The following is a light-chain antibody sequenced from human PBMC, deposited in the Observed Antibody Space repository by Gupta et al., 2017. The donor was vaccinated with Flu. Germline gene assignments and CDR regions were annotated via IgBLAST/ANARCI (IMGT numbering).Light chain of an antibody. CDR3: QQHCKWPLT. V-gene: IGKV3-11*01. J-gene: IGKJ4*01. CDR1: QSVGTY. CDR2: DAF. Sequence: GETATRAFRDSQSVGTYLAWYQPKPGLAPRLLIYDAFNMATRIPARFSGCGSGTAFTITILSLEPNAFAVYFCQQHCKWPLTFGGKTKVEIK.